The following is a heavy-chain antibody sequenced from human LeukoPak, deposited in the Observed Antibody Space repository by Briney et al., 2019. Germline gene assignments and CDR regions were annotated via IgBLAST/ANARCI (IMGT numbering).Heavy chain of an antibody. D-gene: IGHD5-18*01. V-gene: IGHV3-23*01. CDR3: AKGAQLWLRWWIY. Sequence: GGSLRLSCAASGITFTSYAMSWVRQAPGKGLEWVSAISGSGGSTYYADSVKGRFTISRDNSKNTLYLQMNSMRAEDTAVYYCAKGAQLWLRWWIYWGQGTLVTVSS. CDR1: GITFTSYA. J-gene: IGHJ4*02. CDR2: ISGSGGST.